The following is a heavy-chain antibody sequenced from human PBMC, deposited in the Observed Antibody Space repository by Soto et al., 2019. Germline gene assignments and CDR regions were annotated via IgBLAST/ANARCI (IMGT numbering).Heavy chain of an antibody. V-gene: IGHV4-4*02. CDR2: IYHTGTT. Sequence: QLRESGPGLVKPSGTLSLTCFVSGASISSTYWWSWVRQTPGKRLEWIGQIYHTGTTSYNPSLKNRVTISLHKSNNQFSLRLTSMTAADTAVYYCATLPPRIVVVMTDLPTWGQGTLVTVPS. CDR1: GASISSTYW. D-gene: IGHD2-15*01. CDR3: ATLPPRIVVVMTDLPT. J-gene: IGHJ5*02.